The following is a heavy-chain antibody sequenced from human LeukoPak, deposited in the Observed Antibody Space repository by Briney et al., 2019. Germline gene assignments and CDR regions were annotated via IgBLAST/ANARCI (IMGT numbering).Heavy chain of an antibody. D-gene: IGHD3-9*01. Sequence: GGSLRLSCAASGFTFSSYWMSWVRQAPGKGLEWVANVKQDGSEKYYVDSVKGRFTISRDNAKNSLSLQMNSLRAEDTAVYYCAKGASIHVTGPDYWGPGTLVTVSS. CDR2: VKQDGSEK. CDR1: GFTFSSYW. V-gene: IGHV3-7*03. J-gene: IGHJ4*02. CDR3: AKGASIHVTGPDY.